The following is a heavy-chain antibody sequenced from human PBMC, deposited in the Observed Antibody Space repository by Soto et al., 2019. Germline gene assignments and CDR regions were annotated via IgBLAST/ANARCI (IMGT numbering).Heavy chain of an antibody. J-gene: IGHJ5*02. CDR3: ASNGARSPPPLGFDP. D-gene: IGHD3-16*01. CDR1: GFTFSSYA. CDR2: ISGSGGTT. V-gene: IGHV3-23*01. Sequence: EVQLLESGGGLVQPGGSLRLSCAASGFTFSSYAMSWVRQAPGKGLEWVSTISGSGGTTYYADFVKGRFTIARDNSKNTLYLQRNSLRADDAAVYYCASNGARSPPPLGFDPWGQGTLVTVSS.